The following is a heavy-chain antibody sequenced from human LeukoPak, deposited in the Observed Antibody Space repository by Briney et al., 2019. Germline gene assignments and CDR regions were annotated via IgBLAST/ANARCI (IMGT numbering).Heavy chain of an antibody. V-gene: IGHV3-23*01. CDR2: ISGSGGST. D-gene: IGHD6-13*01. Sequence: GGSLRLSCAASGFIFSDSYMSWIRQAPGKGLEWASAISGSGGSTYYADSVKGRFTISRDNSKNTLYLQMNSLRAEDTAVYYCAKSPGSVLSPLIAAPMNYWGQGTLVTVSS. CDR3: AKSPGSVLSPLIAAPMNY. J-gene: IGHJ4*02. CDR1: GFIFSDSY.